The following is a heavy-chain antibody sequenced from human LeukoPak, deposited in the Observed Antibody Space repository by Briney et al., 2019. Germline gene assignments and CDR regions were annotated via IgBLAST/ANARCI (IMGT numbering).Heavy chain of an antibody. D-gene: IGHD3-22*01. CDR3: ARERTPRYYYDSSGYYFDY. CDR2: ISYDGSNK. Sequence: QPGRSLRLSCAASGFTFSSYAMPWVRQAPGKGLEWVAVISYDGSNKYYADSVKGRFTISRDNSKNTLYLQMNSLRAEDTAVYYCARERTPRYYYDSSGYYFDYWGQGTLVTVSS. J-gene: IGHJ4*02. CDR1: GFTFSSYA. V-gene: IGHV3-30*04.